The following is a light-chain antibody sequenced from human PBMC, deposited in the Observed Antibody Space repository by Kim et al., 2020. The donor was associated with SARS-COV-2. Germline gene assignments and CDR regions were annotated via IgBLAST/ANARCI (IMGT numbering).Light chain of an antibody. Sequence: KTCTVPMTRRRTRIASNLVQGYQQRPGVVPTTVLYEDDQRPSGVSDRFSGSIDNSSNSASLTISGLRTEDEADYYCQSYNRDNVLFGGGTQLTVL. V-gene: IGLV6-57*03. CDR1: RTRIASNL. CDR2: EDD. J-gene: IGLJ2*01. CDR3: QSYNRDNVL.